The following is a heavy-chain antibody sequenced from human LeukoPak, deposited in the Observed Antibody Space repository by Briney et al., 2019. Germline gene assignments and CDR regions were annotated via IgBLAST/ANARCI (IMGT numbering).Heavy chain of an antibody. Sequence: SETLSLTCTVSGGSIINWSYYWDWIRQPPGKGLEWIGSIYYSGTTYYNPSLKSRVTISVDASKNQFSLKLSSVTAADTAVYYCVARNGDYSYMDVWGKGTTVTVSS. D-gene: IGHD1-1*01. CDR2: IYYSGTT. CDR1: GGSIINWSYY. CDR3: VARNGDYSYMDV. J-gene: IGHJ6*03. V-gene: IGHV4-39*01.